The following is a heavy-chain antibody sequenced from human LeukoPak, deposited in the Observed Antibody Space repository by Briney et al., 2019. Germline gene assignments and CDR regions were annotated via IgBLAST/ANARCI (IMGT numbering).Heavy chain of an antibody. CDR3: AKDRDSSGYDAFDI. D-gene: IGHD3-22*01. J-gene: IGHJ3*02. CDR2: ISSSSLTI. V-gene: IGHV3-11*01. Sequence: GGSLRLSCAVSGFTFSDYYMNWIRQAPGKGLEWVSYISSSSLTIYYADSVKGRFTISRDNAKNSVYLQMNSLRAEDTAWYYCAKDRDSSGYDAFDIWGQGTMVTVSS. CDR1: GFTFSDYY.